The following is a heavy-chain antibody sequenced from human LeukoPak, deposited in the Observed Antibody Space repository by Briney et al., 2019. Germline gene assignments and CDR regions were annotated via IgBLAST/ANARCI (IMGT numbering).Heavy chain of an antibody. J-gene: IGHJ4*02. CDR1: GFTFSSYE. Sequence: GGSLRLSCAASGFTFSSYEMNWVRQAPGKGLEWVSYISSSSSSVSYADSVKGRFTISRDNAKNSLFLQVNSLRAEDTSVYYCARGGAARPDYWGQGTLVTVSS. CDR3: ARGGAARPDY. D-gene: IGHD6-6*01. V-gene: IGHV3-48*03. CDR2: ISSSSSSV.